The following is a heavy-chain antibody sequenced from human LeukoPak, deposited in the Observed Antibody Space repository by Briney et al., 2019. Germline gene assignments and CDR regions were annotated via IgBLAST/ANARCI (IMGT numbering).Heavy chain of an antibody. Sequence: GGSLRLSCAASGFTFNRNAISWVRQAPGKGLEWVSTIGGSGDKTFYADSVKGRFTISRDNSKNMLHLQMSSLTGEDTALYYCVRRGDASNGWGGHDYWGQGALVTVSS. CDR3: VRRGDASNGWGGHDY. J-gene: IGHJ4*02. V-gene: IGHV3-23*01. CDR1: GFTFNRNA. D-gene: IGHD6-19*01. CDR2: IGGSGDKT.